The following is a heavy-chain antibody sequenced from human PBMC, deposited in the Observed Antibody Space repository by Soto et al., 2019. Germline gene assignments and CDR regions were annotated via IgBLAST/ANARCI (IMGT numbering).Heavy chain of an antibody. CDR2: IYWDDDK. D-gene: IGHD6-19*01. CDR1: GFSLSTSGVG. V-gene: IGHV2-5*02. CDR3: AHVGIAVAGTKRFDP. Sequence: QITLKESGPTLVKHTQTLTLTCTFSGFSLSTSGVGVGWIRQPPGKALEWLALIYWDDDKRYSPSLKSRLTITKDTSKNQVVLTMTNMEPVDTATYYCAHVGIAVAGTKRFDPWGQGTLVTVSS. J-gene: IGHJ5*02.